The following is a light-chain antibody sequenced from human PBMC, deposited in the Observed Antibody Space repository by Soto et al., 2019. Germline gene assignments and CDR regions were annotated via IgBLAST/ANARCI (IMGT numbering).Light chain of an antibody. CDR1: SGHISYN. CDR3: ETWDSYTRV. J-gene: IGLJ2*01. CDR2: LESSGSY. Sequence: QAVVTQSSSASASLGSSVKLTCTLSSGHISYNIAWHQQQPGKAPRYLMKLESSGSYNKGSGVPDRFSGSSSGADRYLTISNLQSEDEADYYCETWDSYTRVFGGGTKLTVL. V-gene: IGLV4-60*03.